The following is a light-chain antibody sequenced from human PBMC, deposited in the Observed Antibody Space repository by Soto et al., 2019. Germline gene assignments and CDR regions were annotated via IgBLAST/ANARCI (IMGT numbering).Light chain of an antibody. CDR2: DVS. CDR1: SSDVGAYNY. V-gene: IGLV2-14*01. J-gene: IGLJ2*01. Sequence: QSALTQPASVSGSPGQSITISCTGTSSDVGAYNYVSWYQQHPGKAPKLMIYDVSNRLSGVSNRFSGSKSGNTASLTISGLQAEDEADYYCTSFTSASTQVFGGGTKLTVL. CDR3: TSFTSASTQV.